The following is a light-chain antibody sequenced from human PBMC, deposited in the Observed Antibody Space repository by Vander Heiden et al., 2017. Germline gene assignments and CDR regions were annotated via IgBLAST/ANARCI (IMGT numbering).Light chain of an antibody. CDR2: AAS. Sequence: AILTPSSASSFSSPTADRATITCRASQGISSYLAWYQQKPGKAPKLLIYAASTLESGVPSRFSGSGSGTDFTLTISCLQSEDFAVYYCQQYYSYPRTFGQGTKVEIK. J-gene: IGKJ1*01. V-gene: IGKV1-8*01. CDR3: QQYYSYPRT. CDR1: QGISSY.